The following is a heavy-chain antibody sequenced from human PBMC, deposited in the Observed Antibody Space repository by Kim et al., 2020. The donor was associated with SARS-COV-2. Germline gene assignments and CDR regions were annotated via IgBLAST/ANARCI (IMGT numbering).Heavy chain of an antibody. V-gene: IGHV4-30-2*01. CDR2: IYHSGST. CDR1: GGSISSGGYS. J-gene: IGHJ4*02. CDR3: ARRYCTNGVCYNFDY. Sequence: SETLSLTCAVSGGSISSGGYSWSWIRQPPGKGLEWIGYIYHSGSTYYNPSLKSRVTISVDRSKNQFSLKLSSVTAADTAVYYCARRYCTNGVCYNFDYWGQGTLVTVSS. D-gene: IGHD2-8*01.